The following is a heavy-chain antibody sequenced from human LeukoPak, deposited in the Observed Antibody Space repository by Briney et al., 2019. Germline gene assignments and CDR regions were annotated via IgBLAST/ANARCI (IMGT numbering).Heavy chain of an antibody. CDR1: GFTFSSYA. D-gene: IGHD3-22*01. Sequence: GGSLRLSCAASGFTFSSYAMHWVRQAPGKGLEYVSVISSNGGSTYYANSVKGRFTISRDNSKNTLYLQMGSLRAEDMAVYYCARGGTYYYDSSGYTPIDYWGQGTLVTVSP. V-gene: IGHV3-64*01. J-gene: IGHJ4*02. CDR2: ISSNGGST. CDR3: ARGGTYYYDSSGYTPIDY.